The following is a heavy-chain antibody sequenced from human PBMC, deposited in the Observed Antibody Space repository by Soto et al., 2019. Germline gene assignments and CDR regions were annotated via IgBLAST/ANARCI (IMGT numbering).Heavy chain of an antibody. V-gene: IGHV3-11*01. J-gene: IGHJ4*02. CDR3: AREQGYYESSGYADY. CDR1: GLTLSDYY. CDR2: ISSSGSII. Sequence: PGGSLRLSVGASGLTLSDYYMSWIRQSPGEGLEWVSYISSSGSIIYYADSLKGLFTISRANAKNSLYLQMNSLRAEDTAVYYCAREQGYYESSGYADYWGQGTLVTVSS. D-gene: IGHD3-22*01.